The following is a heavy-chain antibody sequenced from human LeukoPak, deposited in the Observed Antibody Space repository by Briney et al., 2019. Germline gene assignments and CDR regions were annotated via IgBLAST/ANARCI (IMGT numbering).Heavy chain of an antibody. CDR1: GFTFSSHW. CDR3: ARVRDSYGSHGYYYYYMDV. Sequence: GGSLRLSCAASGFTFSSHWMSCVRQAPRKGLEWVANIKGDGSEKYYVDSVKGRSAISRDNAKNSLFLQMNSLRVEDTAVYYCARVRDSYGSHGYYYYYMDVWGKGTTVTVSS. J-gene: IGHJ6*03. CDR2: IKGDGSEK. D-gene: IGHD5-18*01. V-gene: IGHV3-7*01.